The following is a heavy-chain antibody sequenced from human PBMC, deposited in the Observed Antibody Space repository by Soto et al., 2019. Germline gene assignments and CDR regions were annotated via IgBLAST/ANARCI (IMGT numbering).Heavy chain of an antibody. Sequence: SATLSLTCAVSGGSISSSNWWSWVRQPPGKGLEWIGEIYHSGSTNYNPSLKSRVTISVDKSKNQFSLKLSSVTAADTAVYYCARFNSGSYYEAFDIWGQGTMVTVSS. CDR2: IYHSGST. CDR3: ARFNSGSYYEAFDI. V-gene: IGHV4-4*02. CDR1: GGSISSSNW. D-gene: IGHD1-26*01. J-gene: IGHJ3*02.